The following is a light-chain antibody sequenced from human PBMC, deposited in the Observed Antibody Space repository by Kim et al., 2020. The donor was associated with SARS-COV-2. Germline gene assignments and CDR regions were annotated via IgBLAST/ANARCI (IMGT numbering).Light chain of an antibody. J-gene: IGLJ2*01. CDR1: NMGSKR. CDR3: QVWDSSSDHVV. CDR2: DDS. V-gene: IGLV3-21*03. Sequence: APGKPDRITCGGNNMGSKRVHWYQQKPGRAPVLVVYDDSDRPSGIPERFSGSNSGNTATLTISRVEAGDEADYYCQVWDSSSDHVVFGGGTQLTVL.